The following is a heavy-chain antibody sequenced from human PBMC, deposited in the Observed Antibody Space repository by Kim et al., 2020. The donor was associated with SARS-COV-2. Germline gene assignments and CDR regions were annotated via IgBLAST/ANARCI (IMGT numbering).Heavy chain of an antibody. CDR3: AREMAVFDI. V-gene: IGHV4-31*03. J-gene: IGHJ3*02. CDR2: ISYSGST. Sequence: SETLSLTCTVSGGSISSGGYYWTWIRQHPGKGLEWIGYISYSGSTYYNPSLKSRVTISVDTSKNQFSLRLSSVTAADTAVYYCAREMAVFDIWGQGTMVTVSS. CDR1: GGSISSGGYY.